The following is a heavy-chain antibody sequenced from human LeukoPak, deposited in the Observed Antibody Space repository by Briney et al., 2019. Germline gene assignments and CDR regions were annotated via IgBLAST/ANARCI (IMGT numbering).Heavy chain of an antibody. V-gene: IGHV1-2*02. CDR1: GYTLSDYY. D-gene: IGHD6-13*01. CDR3: ARVRGNSCDY. Sequence: ASVTVSCQTSGYTLSDYYMHWVRQAPGQGLEWMGWMRGDTGDTDSPQKFQGRVVMTRDTSTNTAYMELSRLTYDDTATYFCARVRGNSCDYWGQGTLVTVSS. J-gene: IGHJ4*02. CDR2: MRGDTGDT.